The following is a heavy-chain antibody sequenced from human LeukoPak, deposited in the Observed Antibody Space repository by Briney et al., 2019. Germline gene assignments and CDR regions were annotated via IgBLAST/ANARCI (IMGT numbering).Heavy chain of an antibody. CDR1: GYTFSSYD. V-gene: IGHV1-8*01. CDR2: MNPNSGNT. CDR3: AKASNYYYYYALDV. J-gene: IGHJ6*02. Sequence: GASVKVSCKASGYTFSSYDINWVRQATGQGLEWRGWMNPNSGNTGYAQNFQGRVTMTRNTSINTAYMELSSLRPDDTAVYFCAKASNYYYYYALDVWGQGTTVTVSS. D-gene: IGHD4-11*01.